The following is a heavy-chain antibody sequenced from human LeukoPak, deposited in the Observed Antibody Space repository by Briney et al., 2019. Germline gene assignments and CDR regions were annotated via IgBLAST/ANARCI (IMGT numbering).Heavy chain of an antibody. V-gene: IGHV3-23*01. Sequence: SEGSLRLSCAASGFTFSSYAMSWVRQAPGKGLEWVSAISGSGGSTYYADSVKGRFTISRDNSKNTLYLQMNSLRAEDTAVYYCAKDLIVEGASDYWGQGTLVTVSS. CDR3: AKDLIVEGASDY. CDR2: ISGSGGST. CDR1: GFTFSSYA. D-gene: IGHD1-26*01. J-gene: IGHJ4*02.